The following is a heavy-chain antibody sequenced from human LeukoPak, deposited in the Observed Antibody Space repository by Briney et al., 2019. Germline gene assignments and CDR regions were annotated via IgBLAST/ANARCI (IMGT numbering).Heavy chain of an antibody. CDR2: IASDGSST. CDR1: GFTFSSYW. J-gene: IGHJ4*02. CDR3: ARDLAYSRLDY. D-gene: IGHD5-18*01. Sequence: GGSLRLSCAASGFTFSSYWMNWVRQAPGKGLVWVSRIASDGSSTTYADSVKGRFTISRDNAENSLYLQMNSLRVEDTAFYYCARDLAYSRLDYWGQGMLVTVSS. V-gene: IGHV3-74*01.